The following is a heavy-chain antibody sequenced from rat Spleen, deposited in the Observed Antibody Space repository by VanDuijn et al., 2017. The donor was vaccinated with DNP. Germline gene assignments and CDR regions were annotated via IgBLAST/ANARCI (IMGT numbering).Heavy chain of an antibody. J-gene: IGHJ2*01. Sequence: EVQLQESGSGLVKPSQSLSLACSVTGYSITSNYWGWIRKFPGNKLEYIGHISYSGSTNYNPSLKSRLSITRDTSKNHFLLHLNSVTTEDTATYYCARWTRYFDYWGQGIMVTVSS. CDR3: ARWTRYFDY. V-gene: IGHV3-1*01. D-gene: IGHD1-7*01. CDR2: ISYSGST. CDR1: GYSITSNY.